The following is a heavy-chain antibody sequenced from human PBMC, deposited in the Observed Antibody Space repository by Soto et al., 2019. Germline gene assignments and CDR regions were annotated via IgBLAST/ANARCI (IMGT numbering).Heavy chain of an antibody. CDR1: CGSCTSCY. V-gene: IGHV1-18*01. CDR3: ARDVWIDY. D-gene: IGHD2-21*01. Sequence: SSRASCGSCTSCYNSWVRLAPGQGLEGRGWFSAYNGNTNYAQNLQGRVTMTTDTSTSTVYLELRSLRSDDTAVYYCARDVWIDYWGQGTLVTVS. CDR2: FSAYNGNT. J-gene: IGHJ4*02.